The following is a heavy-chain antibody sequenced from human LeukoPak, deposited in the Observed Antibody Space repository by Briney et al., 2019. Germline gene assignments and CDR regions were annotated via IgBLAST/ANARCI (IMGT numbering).Heavy chain of an antibody. CDR1: GFTASTHH. CDR3: ARERDYDTYFDY. CDR2: RQPGNVS. V-gene: IGHV3-53*01. J-gene: IGHJ4*02. Sequence: PGGSLRLSCAVSGFTASTHHMAWVRQAPGKGLGWVSVRQPGNVSYYADSVTGRFTTSTDSSKNTLFLQMRDLRAEDTALYYCARERDYDTYFDYWGQGTLVIVSS. D-gene: IGHD3-22*01.